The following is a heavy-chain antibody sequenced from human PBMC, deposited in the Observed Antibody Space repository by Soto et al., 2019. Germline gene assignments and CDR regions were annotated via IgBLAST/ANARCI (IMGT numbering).Heavy chain of an antibody. CDR3: VGGKFRGS. CDR2: INPSSGGT. J-gene: IGHJ4*02. CDR1: GLTFTDYY. Sequence: QVQLVQSGAEVKKPGASVKVSCEASGLTFTDYYIHWVRQSPGQGLEWMGWINPSSGGTKSAQQFQGRVTMTRDTSISAAYMELSGLTSDDTAVYYCVGGKFRGSWGQGALVTVSS. D-gene: IGHD2-15*01. V-gene: IGHV1-2*02.